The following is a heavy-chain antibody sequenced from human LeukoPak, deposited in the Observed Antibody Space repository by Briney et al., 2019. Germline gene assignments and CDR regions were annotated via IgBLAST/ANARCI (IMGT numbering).Heavy chain of an antibody. CDR1: GFTFSDYY. V-gene: IGHV3-11*04. J-gene: IGHJ6*02. D-gene: IGHD1-1*01. CDR2: ISGGARNI. CDR3: ARRGTGHGMDV. Sequence: GGSLRLSCAASGFTFSDYYMSWIRQAPGKGLEWISDISGGARNIYYADSVKGRFTISRDNAKNTLFLQMNSLRAEDTAVYYCARRGTGHGMDVWGQGTTVTVSS.